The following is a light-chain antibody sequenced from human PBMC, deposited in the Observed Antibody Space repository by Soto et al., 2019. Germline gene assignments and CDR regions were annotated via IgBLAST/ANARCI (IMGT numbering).Light chain of an antibody. CDR3: QQYNNWT. V-gene: IGKV3-15*01. CDR2: GAS. CDR1: QSVSNN. J-gene: IGKJ1*01. Sequence: EIVMTQSPATLSVSPGERATLSCRASQSVSNNLAWYQQKPGQAPRLLIYGASTRATGIPARFSGSGSGTECTLTISSLQSEDFAVYYCQQYNNWTFGQGTKVEIK.